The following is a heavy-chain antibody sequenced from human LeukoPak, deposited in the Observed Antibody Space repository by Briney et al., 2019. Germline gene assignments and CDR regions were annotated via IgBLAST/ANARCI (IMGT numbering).Heavy chain of an antibody. CDR1: GFTFSSYS. V-gene: IGHV3-21*01. Sequence: GGSLRLSCAASGFTFSSYSMNWVRQAPGKGLEWVSSISSSSSYIYYADSVKGRFTISRDDAKNSLYLQMNSLRAEDTAVYYCARDARFLEWLSSAEYFQHWGQGTLVTVSS. CDR2: ISSSSSYI. D-gene: IGHD3-3*01. CDR3: ARDARFLEWLSSAEYFQH. J-gene: IGHJ1*01.